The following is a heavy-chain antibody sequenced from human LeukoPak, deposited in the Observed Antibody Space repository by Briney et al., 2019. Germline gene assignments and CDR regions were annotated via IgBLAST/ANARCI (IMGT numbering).Heavy chain of an antibody. CDR2: IQYDGSNK. CDR1: GFTSSTDA. Sequence: GGSLRLSCAASGFTSSTDAMHWVRQAPGKGLEWVAFIQYDGSNKYSADSVKGRFTISRDNSKNTLYLQMNSLRAEDTAVSYDAPTGTTGFGYFDYWGQGTLVTVSS. J-gene: IGHJ4*02. D-gene: IGHD1-1*01. V-gene: IGHV3-30*02. CDR3: APTGTTGFGYFDY.